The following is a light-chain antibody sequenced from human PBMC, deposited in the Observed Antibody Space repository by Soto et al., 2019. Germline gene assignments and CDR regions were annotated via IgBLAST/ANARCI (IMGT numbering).Light chain of an antibody. CDR3: QQYNNWPPVT. Sequence: EIGMTQSPATLSVSPGERATLSCRASQSVYNNLAWYQQKPGQAPRLLIYGASTRATGIPARFSDSGSGTEFTLTISSLQSEDFAVYFCQQYNNWPPVTFGPGTKVDIK. CDR2: GAS. CDR1: QSVYNN. J-gene: IGKJ3*01. V-gene: IGKV3-15*01.